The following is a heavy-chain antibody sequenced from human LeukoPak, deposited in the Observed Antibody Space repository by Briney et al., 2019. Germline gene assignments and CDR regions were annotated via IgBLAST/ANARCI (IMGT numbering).Heavy chain of an antibody. CDR2: IYYSGST. Sequence: PSETLSLTCTVSGGSISSYYWSWLRQPPGKGLEWIGYIYYSGSTNYNPSLKSRVTISVDTSKNQFSLKLSSVTAADTAVYYCARHRGYSGYVDYWGQGTLVTVSS. V-gene: IGHV4-59*08. J-gene: IGHJ4*02. D-gene: IGHD5-12*01. CDR3: ARHRGYSGYVDY. CDR1: GGSISSYY.